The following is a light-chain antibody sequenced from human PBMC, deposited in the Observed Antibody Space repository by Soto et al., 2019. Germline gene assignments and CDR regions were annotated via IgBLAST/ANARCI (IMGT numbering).Light chain of an antibody. J-gene: IGLJ1*01. CDR1: RSDIGSYNY. Sequence: QSALTQPASVSGSPGQSITISCSGTRSDIGSYNYVAWYQQFPGKTPKILIYGVSNRPSGASSRFSGSKSGNTASLTISGLQAEDEADYYCISYTGSSTSYVFGSGTKVTVL. CDR3: ISYTGSSTSYV. V-gene: IGLV2-14*01. CDR2: GVS.